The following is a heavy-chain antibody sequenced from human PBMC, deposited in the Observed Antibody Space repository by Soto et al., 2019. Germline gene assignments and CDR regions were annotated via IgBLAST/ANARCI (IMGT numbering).Heavy chain of an antibody. CDR1: GGSISSYY. CDR3: ARDSVKGYYGSGSYSWFDP. CDR2: IYYSGST. Sequence: KSSETLSLTCTVSGGSISSYYWSWIRQPPGKGLEWIGYIYYSGSTNYNPSLKSRVTISVDTSKNQFSLKLSSVTAADTAVYYCARDSVKGYYGSGSYSWFDPWGQGTLVTVSS. D-gene: IGHD3-10*01. V-gene: IGHV4-59*01. J-gene: IGHJ5*02.